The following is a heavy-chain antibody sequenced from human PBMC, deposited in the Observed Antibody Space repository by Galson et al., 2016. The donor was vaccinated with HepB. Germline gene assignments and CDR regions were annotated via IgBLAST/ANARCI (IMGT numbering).Heavy chain of an antibody. CDR2: ISWNGGDT. D-gene: IGHD3-22*01. Sequence: SLRLSCAASGFAFDDYTMHWVRQGPGKGLEWVSLISWNGGDTFYGDSVKGRFTISRDNSKNSLYLEMNSLKIEDTALYYCAKEGSGYFLEVWGQGTTVTVSS. CDR3: AKEGSGYFLEV. V-gene: IGHV3-43*01. J-gene: IGHJ6*02. CDR1: GFAFDDYT.